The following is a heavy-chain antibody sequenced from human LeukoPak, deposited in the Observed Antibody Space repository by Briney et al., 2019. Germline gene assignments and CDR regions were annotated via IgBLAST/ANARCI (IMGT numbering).Heavy chain of an antibody. CDR2: ISGSGGRT. J-gene: IGHJ4*02. D-gene: IGHD3-22*01. V-gene: IGHV3-23*01. CDR3: AKDKTHYYDSGGHYPKFDY. CDR1: GFTFSNYA. Sequence: GGPLRLSCAAYGFTFSNYAMSWVRQAPGKGLEWVSGISGSGGRTYYADSVKGRFTVSRDNSKNTLYMQMNSLRAEDTAVYYCAKDKTHYYDSGGHYPKFDYWGQGTLVTVSS.